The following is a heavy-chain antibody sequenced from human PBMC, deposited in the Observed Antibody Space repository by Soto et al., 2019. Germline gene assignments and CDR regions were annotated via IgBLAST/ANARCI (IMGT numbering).Heavy chain of an antibody. Sequence: QVQLVQSGAEVKKPGSSVKVSCKASGGTFSSYAISWVRQAPGQGLEWMGGIIPIFGTANYAQKFQGRVTITAAESTSTAYMELSSLRSEDTAVYYCARDKGGNYYDSSGYYIAAYLDYWGQGTLVTVSS. D-gene: IGHD3-22*01. V-gene: IGHV1-69*01. J-gene: IGHJ4*02. CDR2: IIPIFGTA. CDR3: ARDKGGNYYDSSGYYIAAYLDY. CDR1: GGTFSSYA.